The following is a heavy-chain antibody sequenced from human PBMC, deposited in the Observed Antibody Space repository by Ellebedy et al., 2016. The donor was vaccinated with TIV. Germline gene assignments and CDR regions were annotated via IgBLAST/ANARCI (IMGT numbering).Heavy chain of an antibody. D-gene: IGHD6-19*01. J-gene: IGHJ5*02. CDR1: GFTFNHHW. Sequence: GESLKISCATSGFTFNHHWMSWVRQAPGKGLEWVACIKGDGSEKYHVDSVRGRFTISRDNAKNSLYLQMNSLRAEDTAVYYCVKEGAGIAVPGPASWGQGTLVTVSS. CDR3: VKEGAGIAVPGPAS. V-gene: IGHV3-7*01. CDR2: IKGDGSEK.